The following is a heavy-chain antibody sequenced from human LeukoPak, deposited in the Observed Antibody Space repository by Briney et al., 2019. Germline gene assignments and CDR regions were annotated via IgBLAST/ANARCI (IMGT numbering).Heavy chain of an antibody. CDR3: ARDSSPGGFDY. Sequence: QSSETLSLTCTVPGGSISSYYWSWIRQPPGKGLEWIGYIYYSGSTNYNPSLKSRVTISVDTSKNQFSLKLSSVTAADTAVYYCARDSSPGGFDYWGQGTLVTVSS. CDR1: GGSISSYY. V-gene: IGHV4-59*01. CDR2: IYYSGST. D-gene: IGHD6-6*01. J-gene: IGHJ4*02.